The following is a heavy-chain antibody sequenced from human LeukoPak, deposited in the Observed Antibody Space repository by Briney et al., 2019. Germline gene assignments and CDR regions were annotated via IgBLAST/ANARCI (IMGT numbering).Heavy chain of an antibody. D-gene: IGHD6-19*01. V-gene: IGHV4-34*01. Sequence: SETPSLTCAVYGGSFSGYYWSWIRQPPGKGLEWIGEINHSGSTNYNPSLKSRVTISVDTSKNQFSLKLSSVTAADTAVYYCARGTGYSSGVHSDYWGQGTLVTVSS. CDR2: INHSGST. J-gene: IGHJ4*02. CDR1: GGSFSGYY. CDR3: ARGTGYSSGVHSDY.